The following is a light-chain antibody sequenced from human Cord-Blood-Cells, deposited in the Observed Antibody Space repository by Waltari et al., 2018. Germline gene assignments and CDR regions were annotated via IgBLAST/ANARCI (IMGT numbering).Light chain of an antibody. CDR1: SSDVGGYNY. Sequence: QSALTQPRSVSGSPGQSVTISCTGTSSDVGGYNYVSWYQQHPGKAPKLMFYDVSKRPSGVPLLFSGSKSGTAASLTISGLQAEDEADYYCCSYAGSYTYVFGTGTKVTVL. V-gene: IGLV2-11*01. J-gene: IGLJ1*01. CDR2: DVS. CDR3: CSYAGSYTYV.